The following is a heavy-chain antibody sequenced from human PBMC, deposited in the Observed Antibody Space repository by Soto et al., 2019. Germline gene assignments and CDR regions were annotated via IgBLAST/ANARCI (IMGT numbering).Heavy chain of an antibody. CDR2: IIPIFGTA. D-gene: IGHD3-22*01. V-gene: IGHV1-69*12. Sequence: QVQLVQSGAEVKKPGSSVKVSCKASGGTFSSYAISWVRQAPGQGLEWMGGIIPIFGTANYAQKFQGRVTITADESTSTAYMELSSLGSEDTAVYYCARGGAYYDSSGDNWFDPWGQGTLVTVSS. CDR1: GGTFSSYA. CDR3: ARGGAYYDSSGDNWFDP. J-gene: IGHJ5*02.